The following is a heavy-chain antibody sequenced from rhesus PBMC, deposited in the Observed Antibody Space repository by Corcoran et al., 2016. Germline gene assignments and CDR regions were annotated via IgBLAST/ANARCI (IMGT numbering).Heavy chain of an antibody. CDR2: IYGSGGGT. Sequence: QVQLQESGPGLVKPSETLSLTCAVSGGSISDDYYWSWIRQPPGKGLEWIGYIYGSGGGTNYNPTIKNRVTISIDTSKNQFSLKLSSVTAADTAVYYCARDEVSNYLPDYWGQGVLVTVSA. V-gene: IGHV4-106*01. CDR3: ARDEVSNYLPDY. CDR1: GGSISDDYY. J-gene: IGHJ4*01. D-gene: IGHD4-23*01.